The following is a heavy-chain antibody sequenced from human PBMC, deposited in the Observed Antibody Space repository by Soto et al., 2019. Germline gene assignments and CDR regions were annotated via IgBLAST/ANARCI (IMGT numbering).Heavy chain of an antibody. CDR2: IDPADSQT. V-gene: IGHV5-10-1*01. J-gene: IGHJ6*02. D-gene: IGHD3-22*01. Sequence: ESLKISCKGSGYSFSTYWITWVRQMPGKGLEWIGRIDPADSQTKYSPSFQGHVTISADKSISTAYLQWSSLKASDTAMYYCARPQDDSSGYYYYGMDVWGQGSTVTVSS. CDR3: ARPQDDSSGYYYYGMDV. CDR1: GYSFSTYW.